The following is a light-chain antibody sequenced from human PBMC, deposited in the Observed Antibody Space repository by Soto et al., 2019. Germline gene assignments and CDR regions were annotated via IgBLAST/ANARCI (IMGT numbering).Light chain of an antibody. CDR1: QSVSRH. J-gene: IGKJ2*01. V-gene: IGKV3-15*01. Sequence: EIVMTQSPATLSVSPGDRGTLSCRASQSVSRHLAWYQQKPGQAPRLLIYDASTRATGIPARFSGSGSGTEFTLPISSLQSEDVAVYYCQQYNKCPPFMYTFGQGTKLEIK. CDR2: DAS. CDR3: QQYNKCPPFMYT.